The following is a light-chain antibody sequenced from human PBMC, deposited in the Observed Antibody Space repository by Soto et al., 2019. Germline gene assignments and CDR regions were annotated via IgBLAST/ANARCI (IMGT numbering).Light chain of an antibody. V-gene: IGKV3-20*01. Sequence: EIVLTQSPGTLSLSPGERATLSCRASQSVSSSYLAWYQQKPGQAPRLLIYGESSRATGIPDRFSGSGSGTDFTLTISRLEPEDFAVYYCQQYGSSPPITFGPGTKVDIK. CDR2: GES. CDR1: QSVSSSY. J-gene: IGKJ3*01. CDR3: QQYGSSPPIT.